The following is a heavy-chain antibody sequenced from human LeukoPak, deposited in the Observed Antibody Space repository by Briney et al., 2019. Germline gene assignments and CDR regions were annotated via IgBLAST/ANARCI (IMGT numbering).Heavy chain of an antibody. J-gene: IGHJ6*02. V-gene: IGHV4-59*08. Sequence: SETLSLTCTVSGGSISSYYWSWIRQPPGKGLEWIGYIYYSGSTNYNPSLKSRVTISVDTSKNQFSLKLSSVTAADTAVYYCARQKGKGDYYYYGMDVWGQGTTVTVSS. CDR1: GGSISSYY. CDR2: IYYSGST. CDR3: ARQKGKGDYYYYGMDV.